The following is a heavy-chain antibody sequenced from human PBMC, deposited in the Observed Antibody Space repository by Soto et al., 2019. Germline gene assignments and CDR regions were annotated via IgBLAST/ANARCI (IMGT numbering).Heavy chain of an antibody. V-gene: IGHV3-30*03. CDR1: GFNLRSYG. Sequence: QAQLVESGGGVVQPGRSLRLSCTTSGFNLRSYGMHWVRQAPGKGLSWVAVMSYDGRNTYSADSVKGRFTISRDDSKNTMYLQMNSLRAEATALDYCATDTGFGEMCSDTFDLWGQGTMVTVSS. J-gene: IGHJ3*01. CDR3: ATDTGFGEMCSDTFDL. CDR2: MSYDGRNT. D-gene: IGHD3-16*01.